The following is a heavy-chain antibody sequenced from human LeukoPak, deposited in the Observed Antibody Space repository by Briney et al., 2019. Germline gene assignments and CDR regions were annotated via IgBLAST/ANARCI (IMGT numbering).Heavy chain of an antibody. CDR3: ARDPPPNYDFWSGYYTGYYYYGMDV. D-gene: IGHD3-3*01. J-gene: IGHJ6*02. Sequence: GGSLRLSCAASGFTFSSYAMSWVRQAPGKGLEWVSAISGSGGSAYYADSVKGRFTISRDNSKNTLYLQMNSLRAEDTAVYYCARDPPPNYDFWSGYYTGYYYYGMDVWGQGTTVTVSS. V-gene: IGHV3-23*01. CDR1: GFTFSSYA. CDR2: ISGSGGSA.